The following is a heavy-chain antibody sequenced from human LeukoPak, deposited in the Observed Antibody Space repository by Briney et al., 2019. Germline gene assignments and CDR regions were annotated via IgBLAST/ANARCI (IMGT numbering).Heavy chain of an antibody. V-gene: IGHV3-21*01. CDR2: ISSSSSYI. J-gene: IGHJ5*02. CDR1: GFTFSRYS. D-gene: IGHD2-15*01. Sequence: GGSLRLSCAASGFTFSRYSMNWVRQAPGKGLEWVSSISSSSSYIYYADSVKGRFTISRDNAKNSLYLQMNSLRAEDTAVYHCARGRGYCSGGSCYPVDPWGQGTLVTVSS. CDR3: ARGRGYCSGGSCYPVDP.